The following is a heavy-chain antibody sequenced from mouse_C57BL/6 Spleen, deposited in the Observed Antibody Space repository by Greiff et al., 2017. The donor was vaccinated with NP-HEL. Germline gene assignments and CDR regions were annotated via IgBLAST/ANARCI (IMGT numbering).Heavy chain of an antibody. J-gene: IGHJ2*01. CDR1: GYTFTDYY. Sequence: EVQLVESGPVLVKPGASVKMSCKASGYTFTDYYMNWVKQSHGKSLEWIGVINPYNGGTSYNQKFKGKATLTVDKSSSTAYMELNSLTSEDSAVYYCARKVAGGYYFDYWGQGTTLTVSS. V-gene: IGHV1-19*01. CDR2: INPYNGGT. CDR3: ARKVAGGYYFDY. D-gene: IGHD1-1*01.